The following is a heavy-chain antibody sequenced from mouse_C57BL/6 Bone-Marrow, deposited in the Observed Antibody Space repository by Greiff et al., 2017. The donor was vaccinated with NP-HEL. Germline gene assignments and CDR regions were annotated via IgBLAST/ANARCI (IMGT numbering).Heavy chain of an antibody. Sequence: EVKLVESGGDLVKPGGSLKLSCAASGFTFSSYGMSWVRQTPDKRLEWVATISSGGSYTYYPDSVKGRFTISRDNAKNTLYLQMSRLKSEDTAMYYCARQEVRDYAMDYWGQGTAVTVSS. CDR3: ARQEVRDYAMDY. CDR2: ISSGGSYT. V-gene: IGHV5-6*01. CDR1: GFTFSSYG. J-gene: IGHJ4*01.